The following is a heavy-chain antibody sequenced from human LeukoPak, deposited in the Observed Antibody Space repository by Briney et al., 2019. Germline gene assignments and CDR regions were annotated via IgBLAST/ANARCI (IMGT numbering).Heavy chain of an antibody. CDR3: ARGGDCGDYQSQFDY. Sequence: ASVKVSCKASGYTFTSNYLYWVRQAPGQGLEWMGIISPSAGSTTYARKFQGRVTMTRDTSTSTVYMELTSLRSEDTAVYYCARGGDCGDYQSQFDYWGQGTLVTVSS. CDR2: ISPSAGST. D-gene: IGHD4-17*01. J-gene: IGHJ4*02. CDR1: GYTFTSNY. V-gene: IGHV1-46*01.